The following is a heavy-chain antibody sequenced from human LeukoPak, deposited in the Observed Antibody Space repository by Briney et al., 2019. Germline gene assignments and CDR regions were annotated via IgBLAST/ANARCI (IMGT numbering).Heavy chain of an antibody. CDR2: IEGDWSTT. D-gene: IGHD3-16*01. V-gene: IGHV3-74*01. Sequence: GGSLRLSCAASGFTFSYYWMHWVRQAPGQGLVWVSRIEGDWSTTNYADSVKGRFTISRDNSKNTLYLQMNSLRAEDTAVYYCAKRMITFGGLDYWGQGTLVTVSS. CDR3: AKRMITFGGLDY. CDR1: GFTFSYYW. J-gene: IGHJ4*02.